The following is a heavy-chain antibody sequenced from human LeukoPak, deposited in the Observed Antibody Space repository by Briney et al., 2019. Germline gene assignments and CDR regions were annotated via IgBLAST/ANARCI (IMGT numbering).Heavy chain of an antibody. D-gene: IGHD1-1*01. V-gene: IGHV1-69*13. CDR1: GGTFSSYA. CDR3: ASGDGDRWNTDY. CDR2: IIPIFGTV. J-gene: IGHJ4*02. Sequence: SVKVSCKASGGTFSSYAISWVRQAPGQGLEWMGGIIPIFGTVNYAQKFQGRVTITADESTSTAYMELSSLRSEDTAVYYCASGDGDRWNTDYWGQGTLVTVSS.